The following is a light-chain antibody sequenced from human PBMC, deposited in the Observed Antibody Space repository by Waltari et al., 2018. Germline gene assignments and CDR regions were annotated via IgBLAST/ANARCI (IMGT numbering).Light chain of an antibody. V-gene: IGLV6-57*01. CDR2: EDN. CDR3: QSYDSSNLWV. Sequence: NFMLTQPHSVSESPGKTVTISCTRSSGSIASNYVQWYQQRPGSSPPTVIYEDNQRPSGAPDRFSGAIDSSSNSAYLTISGLKTEDEADYYCQSYDSSNLWVFGGGTKLTVL. CDR1: SGSIASNY. J-gene: IGLJ3*02.